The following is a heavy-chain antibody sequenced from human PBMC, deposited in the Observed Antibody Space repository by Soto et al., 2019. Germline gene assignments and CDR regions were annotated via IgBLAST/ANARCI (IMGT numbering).Heavy chain of an antibody. Sequence: SETLSLTCTVSGGSISSGGYYWSWIRQHPGKGLEWIGYIYYSGSTYYNPSLKSRVTISVDTSKNQFSLKLSSVTAADTAVYYCARALYYYDSSGYYSQPLIDYWXQGTLVTVSS. D-gene: IGHD3-22*01. CDR2: IYYSGST. CDR1: GGSISSGGYY. V-gene: IGHV4-31*03. J-gene: IGHJ4*02. CDR3: ARALYYYDSSGYYSQPLIDY.